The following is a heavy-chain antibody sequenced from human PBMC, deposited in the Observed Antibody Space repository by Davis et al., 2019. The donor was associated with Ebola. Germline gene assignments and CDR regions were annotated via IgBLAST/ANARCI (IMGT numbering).Heavy chain of an antibody. Sequence: MPSETLSLTCAVYSGSFWSWIRQPPGKGLEWIGEINPSGITNYNSSLKSRVNISGDTSKKQFSLKLTSVTAADTAFYNCARGHGAGFVAWGQGTLVTVSS. J-gene: IGHJ5*02. CDR2: INPSGIT. V-gene: IGHV4-34*01. CDR1: SGSF. D-gene: IGHD4-17*01. CDR3: ARGHGAGFVA.